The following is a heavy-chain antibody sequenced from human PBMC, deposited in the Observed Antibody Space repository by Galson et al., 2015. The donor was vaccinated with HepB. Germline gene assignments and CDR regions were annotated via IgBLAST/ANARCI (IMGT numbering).Heavy chain of an antibody. Sequence: LSLTCAFSGYSIRNSYYWGWVRQPPGKGLEWIGSIFYSGNNYYNPSLKRRVTISVDTSNNQFSLKLSYVTAAENAVYYFERCLRYSDYWGQGNLVTVSS. CDR1: GYSIRNSYY. V-gene: IGHV4-38-2*01. J-gene: IGHJ4*02. CDR3: ERCLRYSDY. CDR2: IFYSGNN.